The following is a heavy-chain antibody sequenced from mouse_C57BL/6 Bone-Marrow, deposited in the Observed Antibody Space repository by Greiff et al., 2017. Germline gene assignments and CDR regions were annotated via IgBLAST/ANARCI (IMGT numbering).Heavy chain of an antibody. D-gene: IGHD2-3*01. CDR3: AIPIYDSYYWFAY. J-gene: IGHJ3*01. CDR1: GYTFTTYP. CDR2: FYPYNDDT. Sequence: QVQLQQSGAELVKPGASVKMSCKASGYTFTTYPIEWMKQNHGKSLEWIGNFYPYNDDTKYNEKFKGQATLTAEKSSSTVYLELSRLTSDAAAVYDSAIPIYDSYYWFAYWGQGTLVTVSA. V-gene: IGHV1-47*01.